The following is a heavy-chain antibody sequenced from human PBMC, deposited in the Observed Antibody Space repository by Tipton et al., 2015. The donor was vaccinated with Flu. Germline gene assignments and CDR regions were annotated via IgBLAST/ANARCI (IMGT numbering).Heavy chain of an antibody. CDR2: MYTTGTT. D-gene: IGHD2-15*01. V-gene: IGHV4-4*07. CDR3: ARAPGRPCSANACPNWFDP. J-gene: IGHJ5*02. Sequence: TLSLTCNVSGGSLSSFYWSWIRQPAGKGLEWIGRMYTTGTTKYNPSLKSRVTMSIDTSKEQFSLKLTSVTAADTAVYYCARAPGRPCSANACPNWFDPCGQGTLVTVSS. CDR1: GGSLSSFY.